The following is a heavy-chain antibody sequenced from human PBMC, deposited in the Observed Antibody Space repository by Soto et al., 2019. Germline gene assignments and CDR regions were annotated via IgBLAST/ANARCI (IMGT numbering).Heavy chain of an antibody. CDR1: GGSISSSSYY. CDR3: ARREMERNYYGSGRSPFDY. J-gene: IGHJ4*02. Sequence: SETLSLTCTVSGGSISSSSYYWGWIRQPPGKGLEWIGSIYYSGSTYYNPSLKSRVTISVDTSKNRFSLRLSSVTAADTAVYYCARREMERNYYGSGRSPFDYWGQGTLVTVSS. CDR2: IYYSGST. D-gene: IGHD3-10*01. V-gene: IGHV4-39*01.